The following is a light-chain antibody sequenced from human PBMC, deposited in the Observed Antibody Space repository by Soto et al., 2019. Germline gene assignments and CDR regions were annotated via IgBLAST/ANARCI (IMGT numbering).Light chain of an antibody. V-gene: IGLV4-69*01. CDR2: LNSDGSH. J-gene: IGLJ2*01. CDR1: SGHSSYA. CDR3: QTRGTGIVV. Sequence: QLVLTQSPSASASLGASVKLTCTLSSGHSSYAIAWHQQQPEKGPRYLMKLNSDGSHSKGDGIPDRFSGSNSGAERYLTISSLQSVDEADYFCQTRGTGIVVFGGGTKVTVL.